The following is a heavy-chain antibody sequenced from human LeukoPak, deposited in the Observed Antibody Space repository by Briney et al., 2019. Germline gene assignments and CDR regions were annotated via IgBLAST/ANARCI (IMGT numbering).Heavy chain of an antibody. CDR1: GFTVSSNY. CDR2: IYSGGST. D-gene: IGHD6-13*01. J-gene: IGHJ4*02. V-gene: IGHV3-53*01. Sequence: GGSLRLSCAASGFTVSSNYMSWVRQAPGKGLEWVSVIYSGGSTYYADSVKGRFTISRDNSKNTLYLQMNSLRAEDTAVYYCARTYSSSWYGVFDYWGQGTLVTVSS. CDR3: ARTYSSSWYGVFDY.